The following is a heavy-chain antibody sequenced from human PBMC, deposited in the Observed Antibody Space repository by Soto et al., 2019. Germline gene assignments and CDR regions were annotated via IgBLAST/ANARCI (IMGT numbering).Heavy chain of an antibody. J-gene: IGHJ2*01. CDR1: GFTFNTYG. CDR2: ISYDGINK. CDR3: ARSPQPTRGIHWYFDL. D-gene: IGHD1-26*01. Sequence: QVQLVESGGGVVQPGRSLGLSCAASGFTFNTYGMHWVRQAPGKGLEWVAAISYDGINKYYVDSVKGRFTISRDNSKNTLHVQMNSLRAEDTALYYCARSPQPTRGIHWYFDLWGRGILFTVSS. V-gene: IGHV3-30*03.